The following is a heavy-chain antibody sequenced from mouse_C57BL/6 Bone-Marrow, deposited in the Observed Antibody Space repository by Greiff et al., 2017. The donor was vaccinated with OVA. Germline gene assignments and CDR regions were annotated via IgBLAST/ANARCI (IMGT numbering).Heavy chain of an antibody. CDR2: INPSTGGT. J-gene: IGHJ3*01. Sequence: VQLQQSGPELVKPGASVKISCKASGYSFTGYYMNWVKQSPEKSLEWIGEINPSTGGTTYNQKFKAKATLTVDKSSSTAYMQLKSLTSEDSAVYYCARRPATRTWFAYWGQGTLVTVSA. CDR1: GYSFTGYY. CDR3: ARRPATRTWFAY. D-gene: IGHD6-1*01. V-gene: IGHV1-42*01.